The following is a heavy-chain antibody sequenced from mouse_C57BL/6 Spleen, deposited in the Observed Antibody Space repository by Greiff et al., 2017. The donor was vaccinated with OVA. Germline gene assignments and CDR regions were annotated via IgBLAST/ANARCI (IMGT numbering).Heavy chain of an antibody. Sequence: DVQLVESGGDLVKPGGSLKLSCAASGFTFSSYGMSWVRQTPDKGLEWVATISSGGSYTYYPDSVKGRFTISRDNAKNTLYLQMSSLKSEDTAMYYCAREDYYGKNFDYWGQGTTLTVSS. CDR3: AREDYYGKNFDY. CDR1: GFTFSSYG. D-gene: IGHD1-1*01. CDR2: ISSGGSYT. J-gene: IGHJ2*01. V-gene: IGHV5-6*01.